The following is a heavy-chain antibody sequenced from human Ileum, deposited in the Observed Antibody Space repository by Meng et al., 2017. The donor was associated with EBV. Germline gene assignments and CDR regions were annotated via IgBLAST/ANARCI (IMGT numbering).Heavy chain of an antibody. J-gene: IGHJ4*02. Sequence: SGPWLVRPSATLPQTYHASGPPGTRVAYFTSSLRKSPGKGLEWLGYVNYNGDSTYNPSLKSRDTIFIDTSQQQFYLNLTSATAADKAIDSCARELRVEGALHSWGKGTLVTVSS. CDR3: ARELRVEGALHS. D-gene: IGHD3-3*01. V-gene: IGHV4-61*08. CDR2: VNYNGDS. CDR1: GPPGTRVAYF.